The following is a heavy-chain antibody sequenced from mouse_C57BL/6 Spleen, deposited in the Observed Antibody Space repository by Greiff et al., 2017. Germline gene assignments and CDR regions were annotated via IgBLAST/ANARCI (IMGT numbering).Heavy chain of an antibody. V-gene: IGHV1-15*01. Sequence: VKLQESGAELVRPGASVTLSCKASGYTFTDYEMHWVKQTPVHGLEWIGAIDPETGGTAYNQKFKGKAILTADKSSSTAYMELRSLTSEDSAVYYCTRGGYDGDYWGQGTTLTVSS. D-gene: IGHD2-2*01. CDR2: IDPETGGT. CDR3: TRGGYDGDY. CDR1: GYTFTDYE. J-gene: IGHJ2*01.